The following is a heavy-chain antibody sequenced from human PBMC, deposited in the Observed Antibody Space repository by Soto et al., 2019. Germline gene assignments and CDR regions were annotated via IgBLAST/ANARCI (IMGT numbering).Heavy chain of an antibody. CDR1: GGSISSGGYS. CDR2: IYQSGST. V-gene: IGHV4-30-2*01. CDR3: ARESRSSRYDSSGYSQFWFFDL. Sequence: QLQLQESGSGLVKPSQTLSPTCAVSGGSISSGGYSWSWIRQPPGKGLEWIGYIYQSGSTYYNPSLKSRVTISVDWSKNQFALELSSVTAADTAVYYCARESRSSRYDSSGYSQFWFFDLWGRGTLVTVSS. D-gene: IGHD3-22*01. J-gene: IGHJ2*01.